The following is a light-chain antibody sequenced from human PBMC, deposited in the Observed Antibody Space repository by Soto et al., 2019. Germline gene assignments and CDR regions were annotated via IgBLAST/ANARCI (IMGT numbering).Light chain of an antibody. V-gene: IGLV7-46*01. J-gene: IGLJ1*01. CDR3: LLSYNGPYV. Sequence: QAVVTQEPSLTVSPGGTVTLTCGSSTGAVTNGHYPYWFQQKPGQAPRTLIHDTTNRHSWTPARFSGSLLAGKAALTLSGAQTEDEDEYYCLLSYNGPYVFGTGTKVTVL. CDR1: TGAVTNGHY. CDR2: DTT.